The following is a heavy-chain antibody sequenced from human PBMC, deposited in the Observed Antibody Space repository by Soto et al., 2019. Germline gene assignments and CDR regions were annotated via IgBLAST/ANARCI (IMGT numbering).Heavy chain of an antibody. J-gene: IGHJ4*02. CDR2: VDPDDSYT. CDR3: ARQLWERGTASIFEC. CDR1: RYRFTAHC. Sequence: GESLKISCEGSRYRFTAHCISWVRQMPGKGLEWMGRVDPDDSYTDYSPSFRGHVTISADKSTNTAYLQWSSLKASDTAIYYCARQLWERGTASIFECWGQGTPVTVSS. D-gene: IGHD1-26*01. V-gene: IGHV5-10-1*01.